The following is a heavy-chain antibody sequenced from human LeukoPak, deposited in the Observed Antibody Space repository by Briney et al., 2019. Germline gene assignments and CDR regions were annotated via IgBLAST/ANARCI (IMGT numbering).Heavy chain of an antibody. CDR1: GFTFSNAW. D-gene: IGHD2-15*01. V-gene: IGHV3-15*01. Sequence: GGSLRLSCAASGFTFSNAWMSWVRQAPGKGLEWVGRIKSKTDGGTTDYAAPVKGRFTISRDDSKNTLYLQMNSLKTEDAAVYYCTTDLGYCSGGSCYSSNYWGQGTLVTVSS. J-gene: IGHJ4*02. CDR3: TTDLGYCSGGSCYSSNY. CDR2: IKSKTDGGTT.